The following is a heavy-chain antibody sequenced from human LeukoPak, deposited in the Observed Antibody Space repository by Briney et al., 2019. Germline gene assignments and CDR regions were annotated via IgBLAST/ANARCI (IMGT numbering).Heavy chain of an antibody. J-gene: IGHJ4*02. CDR1: GFTFSTYG. CDR2: ISYDGSNK. CDR3: AKDLSSWNRAHDMVDY. V-gene: IGHV3-30*18. D-gene: IGHD1-1*01. Sequence: GGSLRLSCAASGFTFSTYGMHWVRQAPGKGLEWVPLISYDGSNKYYADSVKGRFTISRDNSKNTLYLQMNSLSAEDTAVYYCAKDLSSWNRAHDMVDYWGQGTLVTVSS.